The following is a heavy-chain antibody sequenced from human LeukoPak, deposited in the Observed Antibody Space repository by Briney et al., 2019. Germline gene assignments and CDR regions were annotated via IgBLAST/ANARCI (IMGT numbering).Heavy chain of an antibody. V-gene: IGHV3-21*01. D-gene: IGHD2-2*02. CDR2: ISSSSSYI. CDR1: GFTFSSYS. J-gene: IGHJ5*02. CDR3: ARTHCSSTSCYSHNWFDP. Sequence: GGSLRLSCAASGFTFSSYSMNWVRQAPGKGLEWVSSISSSSSYIYYADSVKGRFTISRDNAKNSLYLQMNSLRAEDTAAYYCARTHCSSTSCYSHNWFDPWGQGTLVTVSS.